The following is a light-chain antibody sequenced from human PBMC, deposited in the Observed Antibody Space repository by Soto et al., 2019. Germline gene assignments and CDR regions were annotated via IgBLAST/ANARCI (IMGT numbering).Light chain of an antibody. Sequence: QSVLTQPPSASGTPGQRVTISCSGSRSNIGSNTVNWYQQLPGTAPKLLIYSNYQRPSGVPDRFSGPKSGTSASLAISGLQSEDEADYYCAAWDASLNAWVFGGGTKLTVL. CDR2: SNY. CDR1: RSNIGSNT. CDR3: AAWDASLNAWV. J-gene: IGLJ3*02. V-gene: IGLV1-44*01.